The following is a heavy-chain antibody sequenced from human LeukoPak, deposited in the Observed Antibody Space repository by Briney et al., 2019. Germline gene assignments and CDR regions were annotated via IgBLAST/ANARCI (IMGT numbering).Heavy chain of an antibody. J-gene: IGHJ3*02. CDR1: GYTFTSYG. V-gene: IGHV1-18*01. Sequence: ASVTVSWKASGYTFTSYGISWVRQAPGQGLECMGWISAYNGNTNYAQKLQGRVTMTTDTSTSTAYMELRSLRSDDTAVYYCAEPSRPAAIGDAIDIWGQGTMATVSS. CDR2: ISAYNGNT. D-gene: IGHD2-2*01. CDR3: AEPSRPAAIGDAIDI.